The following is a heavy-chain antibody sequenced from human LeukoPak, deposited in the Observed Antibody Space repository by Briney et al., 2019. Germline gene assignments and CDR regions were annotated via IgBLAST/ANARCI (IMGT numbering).Heavy chain of an antibody. V-gene: IGHV1-18*01. Sequence: GASVKVSCKASNYTFTTYGISWVRQAPGQGLEWMGWISPSNDNTNYAQDFLGRVAMTTDTSTSTAYLELRSLRYEDTAVYFCARGRVVTTIRSQYFDYWGQGTLVTVSS. CDR3: ARGRVVTTIRSQYFDY. CDR2: ISPSNDNT. J-gene: IGHJ4*02. CDR1: NYTFTTYG. D-gene: IGHD2-21*02.